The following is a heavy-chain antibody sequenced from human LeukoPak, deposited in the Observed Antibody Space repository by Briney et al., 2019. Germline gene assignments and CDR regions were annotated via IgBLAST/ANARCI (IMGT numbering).Heavy chain of an antibody. J-gene: IGHJ5*02. Sequence: GGSLRLSCAASGFSFTSYAMSWVRQAPGKGLEWVSAISTGGGSTYYADSVKGRFTISRDNSKNTLSLQLNSLRAEDTAVYYCAMSLYFGVVIPDWFDPWGQGTLVTVSS. CDR2: ISTGGGST. D-gene: IGHD3-3*01. CDR1: GFSFTSYA. CDR3: AMSLYFGVVIPDWFDP. V-gene: IGHV3-23*01.